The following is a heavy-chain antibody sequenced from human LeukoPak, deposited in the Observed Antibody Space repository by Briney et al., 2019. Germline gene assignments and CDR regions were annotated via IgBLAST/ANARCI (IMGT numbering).Heavy chain of an antibody. Sequence: SVKVSCKASGFTFTNSAMQWVRQARGQRLEWIGWIVVGSGNTNYAQKFQERVTISRDMSTSTAYMELSSLRSEDTAVYYCAAALPMERRYYFDYWGQGTLVTVSS. CDR3: AAALPMERRYYFDY. V-gene: IGHV1-58*02. CDR2: IVVGSGNT. J-gene: IGHJ4*02. D-gene: IGHD1-1*01. CDR1: GFTFTNSA.